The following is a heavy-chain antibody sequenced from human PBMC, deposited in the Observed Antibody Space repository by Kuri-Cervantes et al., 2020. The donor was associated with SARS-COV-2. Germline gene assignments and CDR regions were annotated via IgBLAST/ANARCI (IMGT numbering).Heavy chain of an antibody. CDR1: GFTFSSYW. J-gene: IGHJ4*02. Sequence: GESLKISCAASGFTFSSYWMSWVRQAPGKGLEWVANIKQDVSEKYYVDSVKGRFTISRDNAKNSLYLQMNSLRAEDTAVYYCARARMAGPFDYWGQGALVTVSS. CDR2: IKQDVSEK. V-gene: IGHV3-7*01. CDR3: ARARMAGPFDY. D-gene: IGHD5-24*01.